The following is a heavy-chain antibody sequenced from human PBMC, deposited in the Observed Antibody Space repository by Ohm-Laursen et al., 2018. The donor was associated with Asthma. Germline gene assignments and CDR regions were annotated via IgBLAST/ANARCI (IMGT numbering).Heavy chain of an antibody. Sequence: SLRLSCAASGFTITNYWMHWVRQAPGKGLVWVSRINSDGSSTSYADSVKGRFTISRDNAKNTLYLQMNSLRAEDTAVYYCARAIFSASATGWGQGTLVTVSS. CDR2: INSDGSST. J-gene: IGHJ4*02. D-gene: IGHD3-3*01. CDR1: GFTITNYW. CDR3: ARAIFSASATG. V-gene: IGHV3-74*01.